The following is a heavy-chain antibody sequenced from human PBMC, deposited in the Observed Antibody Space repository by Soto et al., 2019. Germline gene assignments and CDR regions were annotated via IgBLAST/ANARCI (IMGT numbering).Heavy chain of an antibody. V-gene: IGHV3-23*01. J-gene: IGHJ4*02. CDR1: GFTFSSYA. CDR3: AKDGVGGHIVVVPVQSPCY. CDR2: ISGTGGST. D-gene: IGHD2-2*01. Sequence: EVQLLESGGGLVQPGGSLRLSCAASGFTFSSYAMSWVRQAPGKGLEWVSAISGTGGSTYYADSVKGRFTISRDNSKNTLYLQMNSLRAEDTAVYYCAKDGVGGHIVVVPVQSPCYWGQGTLVTVSS.